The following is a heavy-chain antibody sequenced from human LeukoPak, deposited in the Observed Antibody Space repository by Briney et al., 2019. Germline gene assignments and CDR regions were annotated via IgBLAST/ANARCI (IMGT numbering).Heavy chain of an antibody. CDR3: ARGASGWYVDY. D-gene: IGHD6-19*01. CDR1: GYHFTSYW. J-gene: IGHJ4*02. CDR2: IY. Sequence: GESLQISCKGSGYHFTSYWIGWVRPMPGKGLEWMGIIYSPSFQGQVTISADKSISTAYLQWSSLKAADTAMYYCARGASGWYVDYWGQGTLVTVSS. V-gene: IGHV5-51*01.